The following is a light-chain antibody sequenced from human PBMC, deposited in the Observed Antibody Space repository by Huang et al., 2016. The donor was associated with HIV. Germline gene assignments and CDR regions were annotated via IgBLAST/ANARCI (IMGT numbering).Light chain of an antibody. CDR1: QGVGDY. Sequence: DIKMTQSPSSLSASVGVRVTITCRASQGVGDYVAWYQQKPGKAPTLLIYAAVTLQSGVPSRFSGSGSGTDFTLTISGLQSEDAATYYCQKYKGAPLTFGGGSKVEIK. CDR3: QKYKGAPLT. J-gene: IGKJ4*01. CDR2: AAV. V-gene: IGKV1-27*01.